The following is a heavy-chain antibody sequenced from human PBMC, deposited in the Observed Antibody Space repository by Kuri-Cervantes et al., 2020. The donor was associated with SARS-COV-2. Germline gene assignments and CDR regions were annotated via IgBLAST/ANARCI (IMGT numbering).Heavy chain of an antibody. J-gene: IGHJ4*02. CDR3: TRTHMVRGVEFDY. Sequence: GGSLRLSCAASGFTVSSNYMSWVRRAPGKGLEWVSVIYSGGSTYYADSVKGRFTISRDNANDSLFLQMNSLRAEDTAVYYCTRTHMVRGVEFDYWGQGTLVTVSS. D-gene: IGHD3-10*01. V-gene: IGHV3-53*01. CDR1: GFTVSSNY. CDR2: IYSGGST.